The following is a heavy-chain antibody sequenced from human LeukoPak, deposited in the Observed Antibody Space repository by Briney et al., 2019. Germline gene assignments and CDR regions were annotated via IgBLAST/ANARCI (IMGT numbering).Heavy chain of an antibody. V-gene: IGHV1-2*02. J-gene: IGHJ4*02. Sequence: ASVKVSCKASGYTFTGYYMHWVRQAPGQGLEWMGWINPNSGGTNYAQKFQGRVTMTRDTSISTAYMELSRLRSDDTAVYYCARGSEDIVLMVYGPFDYWGQGTLVTVYS. D-gene: IGHD2-8*01. CDR2: INPNSGGT. CDR3: ARGSEDIVLMVYGPFDY. CDR1: GYTFTGYY.